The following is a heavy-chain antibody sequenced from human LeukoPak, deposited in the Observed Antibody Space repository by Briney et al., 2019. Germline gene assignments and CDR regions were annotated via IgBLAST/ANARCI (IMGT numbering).Heavy chain of an antibody. Sequence: SETLSLTCTVSGYSLSSAYYWAWIRQPPGKGLEWIGSVYHSGSTYYNPSLKSRVTISVDASKNQFSLKLSSVTAADTAVYYCARRTMFSVDYWGQGTLVTVSS. D-gene: IGHD3-10*02. CDR3: ARRTMFSVDY. V-gene: IGHV4-38-2*02. CDR2: VYHSGST. CDR1: GYSLSSAYY. J-gene: IGHJ4*02.